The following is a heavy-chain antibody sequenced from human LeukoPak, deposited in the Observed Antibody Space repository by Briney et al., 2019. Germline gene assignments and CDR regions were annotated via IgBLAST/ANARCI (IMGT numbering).Heavy chain of an antibody. J-gene: IGHJ4*02. V-gene: IGHV4-30-2*01. D-gene: IGHD4-17*01. CDR3: ARDNGDYGLGY. CDR2: IYHSGST. CDR1: GGSISSGGYS. Sequence: SETLSLTCAVSGGSISSGGYSWSWVRQPPGKGLEWIGYIYHSGSTYYNPSLKSRVTISVDRSKNQFSLKLSSVTAADTAGYYCARDNGDYGLGYWGQGTLVTVSS.